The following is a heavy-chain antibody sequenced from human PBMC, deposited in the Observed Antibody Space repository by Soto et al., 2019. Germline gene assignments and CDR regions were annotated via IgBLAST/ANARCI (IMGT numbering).Heavy chain of an antibody. CDR3: TRLPPENRGLDAFDI. CDR1: GFTFSSAW. J-gene: IGHJ3*02. V-gene: IGHV3-15*07. D-gene: IGHD2-15*01. Sequence: PGGSLRLSCAASGFTFSSAWFNWVRQAPGKGLEWVGRIKSQNDGGTTDYAAPVRDRFTISRDDSKSIAYLQMNSLKTEDTAVYYCTRLPPENRGLDAFDIWGQGTMVTVSS. CDR2: IKSQNDGGTT.